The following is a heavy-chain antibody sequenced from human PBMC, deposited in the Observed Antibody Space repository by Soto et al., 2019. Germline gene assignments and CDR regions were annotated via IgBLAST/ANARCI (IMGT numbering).Heavy chain of an antibody. CDR1: GGSISSGGDS. D-gene: IGHD3-10*01. CDR3: ARLVLKGSGMRTNYGMDV. V-gene: IGHV4-30-2*01. J-gene: IGHJ6*02. Sequence: SETLSLTCAVSGGSISSGGDSWSWIRQPPGKGLEWSGYIDHSGTTYYNPSLKSRVTISVDTSKNQFSLKLSSVTAADTAVYYCARLVLKGSGMRTNYGMDVWGQGTTVT. CDR2: IDHSGTT.